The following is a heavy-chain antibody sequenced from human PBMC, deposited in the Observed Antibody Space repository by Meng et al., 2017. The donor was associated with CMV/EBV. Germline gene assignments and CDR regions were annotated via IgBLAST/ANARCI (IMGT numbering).Heavy chain of an antibody. CDR3: AREIGTAAGRFDY. Sequence: GESLKISCAASGFTVSSNYMDWVRQAPGKGLGWVSVIYSGGTTKYADCVKGRFIISRDNSKNTLSLQVNSLRPEDTAVYYCAREIGTAAGRFDYWGQGSLVTVSS. CDR2: IYSGGTT. D-gene: IGHD6-25*01. CDR1: GFTVSSNY. V-gene: IGHV3-66*02. J-gene: IGHJ4*02.